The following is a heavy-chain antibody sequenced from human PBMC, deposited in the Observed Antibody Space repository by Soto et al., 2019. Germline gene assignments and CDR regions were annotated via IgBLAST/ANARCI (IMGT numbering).Heavy chain of an antibody. D-gene: IGHD6-13*01. CDR3: ARGGSYSSSWYVSSDFDY. J-gene: IGHJ4*02. CDR2: ISAYNGNT. Sequence: GASAKVSCKASGYTFTSYGISWVRQAPGQGLEWMGWISAYNGNTNYAQKLQGRVTMTTDTSTSTAYMELRSLRSDDTAVYYCARGGSYSSSWYVSSDFDYWGQGTLVTVSS. CDR1: GYTFTSYG. V-gene: IGHV1-18*01.